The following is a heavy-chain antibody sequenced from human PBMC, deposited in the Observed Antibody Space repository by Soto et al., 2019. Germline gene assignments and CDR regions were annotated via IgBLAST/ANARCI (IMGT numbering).Heavy chain of an antibody. Sequence: PSETLSLTCAVSGDSISSSNWWTWVRQPPGKGLEWIGDIYHTGITNYNPSLKSRVTILVDKSKNQFSLKLTSVTAADTAVYYCARCSASGLYYYFGMDVWGQGTTVTVSS. J-gene: IGHJ6*02. CDR2: IYHTGIT. V-gene: IGHV4-4*02. CDR1: GDSISSSNW. CDR3: ARCSASGLYYYFGMDV. D-gene: IGHD2-15*01.